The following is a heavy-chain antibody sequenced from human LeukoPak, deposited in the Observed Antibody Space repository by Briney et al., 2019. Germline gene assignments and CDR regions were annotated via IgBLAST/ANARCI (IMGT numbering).Heavy chain of an antibody. D-gene: IGHD2-8*01. Sequence: GASVKVSCKASGHTFTSHDINWVRQATGLGLEWLGWMSPKSGNTGYAQKFQGRVTMTRDTSISTAYMGLSSLRFDDTAVYFCTREKDCADGICYEDWGQGTLVTVSS. CDR2: MSPKSGNT. V-gene: IGHV1-8*01. CDR1: GHTFTSHD. J-gene: IGHJ4*02. CDR3: TREKDCADGICYED.